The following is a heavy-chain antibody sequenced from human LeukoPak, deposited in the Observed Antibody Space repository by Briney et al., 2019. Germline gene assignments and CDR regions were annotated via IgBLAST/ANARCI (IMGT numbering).Heavy chain of an antibody. CDR2: ISYDGTNK. Sequence: PGGSLRLSCAASGFVFSSYGTHWVRQAPGKGLEWVAFISYDGTNKDFADSVKGRFTISRDNSKNTLYLQMNSLRAEDTAVYYCARRLYCSSDTCYTGPDAFDLWGQGTMVTVSS. CDR1: GFVFSSYG. D-gene: IGHD2-2*02. J-gene: IGHJ3*01. V-gene: IGHV3-33*08. CDR3: ARRLYCSSDTCYTGPDAFDL.